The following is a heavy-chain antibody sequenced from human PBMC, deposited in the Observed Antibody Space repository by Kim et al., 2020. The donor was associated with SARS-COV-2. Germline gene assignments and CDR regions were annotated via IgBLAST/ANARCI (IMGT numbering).Heavy chain of an antibody. CDR3: ARDYDSSGTFDY. Sequence: SVKVSCKASGGTFSSYAISWVRQAPGQGLEWMGRIIPILGIANYAQKFQGRVTITADKSTSTAYMELSSLRSEDTAVYYCARDYDSSGTFDYWGQGTLVNVSS. CDR2: IIPILGIA. D-gene: IGHD3-22*01. CDR1: GGTFSSYA. J-gene: IGHJ4*02. V-gene: IGHV1-69*04.